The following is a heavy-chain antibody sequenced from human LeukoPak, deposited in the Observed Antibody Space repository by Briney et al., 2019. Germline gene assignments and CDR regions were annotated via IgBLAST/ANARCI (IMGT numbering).Heavy chain of an antibody. CDR2: IYYSGST. D-gene: IGHD1-7*01. V-gene: IGHV4-31*03. CDR1: GGSISSGGYY. J-gene: IGHJ4*02. CDR3: ARHGGELHAREYYFDY. Sequence: SETLSLTCTVSGGSISSGGYYWSWIRQHPGKGLEWIGYIYYSGSTYYNPSLKSRVTISVDTSKNQFSLKLSSVTAADTAVYYCARHGGELHAREYYFDYWGQGTLVTVSS.